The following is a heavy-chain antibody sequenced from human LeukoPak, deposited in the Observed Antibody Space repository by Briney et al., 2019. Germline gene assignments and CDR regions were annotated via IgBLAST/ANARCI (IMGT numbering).Heavy chain of an antibody. CDR2: ISSRSSYT. D-gene: IGHD3-22*01. CDR3: ARGDYYDTSGLFY. CDR1: GFTFSDYY. V-gene: IGHV3-11*03. Sequence: PGGSLRLSCAASGFTFSDYYMTWIRQAPGKGLEWISYISSRSSYTNYADSVKGRLTVSRDNAKNSLYLQMSSLRAEDTAVYYCARGDYYDTSGLFYWGQGTLVTVSS. J-gene: IGHJ4*02.